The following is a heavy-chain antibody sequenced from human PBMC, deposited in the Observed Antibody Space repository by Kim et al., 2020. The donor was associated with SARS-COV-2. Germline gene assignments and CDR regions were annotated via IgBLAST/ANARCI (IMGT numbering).Heavy chain of an antibody. CDR3: ARDALWSGYYTSYYYYGMDL. CDR1: GFTFSSYG. D-gene: IGHD3-3*01. J-gene: IGHJ6*02. Sequence: GGSLRLSCAASGFTFSSYGMHWVRQAPGKGLEWVAVIWYDGSNKYYADSVKGRFTISRDNSKNTLYLQMNSLRAEDTAVYYCARDALWSGYYTSYYYYGMDLWGQGTTVTVSS. V-gene: IGHV3-33*01. CDR2: IWYDGSNK.